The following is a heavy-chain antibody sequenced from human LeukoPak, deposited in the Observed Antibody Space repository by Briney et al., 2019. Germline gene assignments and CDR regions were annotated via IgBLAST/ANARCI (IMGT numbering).Heavy chain of an antibody. CDR2: INWNGGRT. CDR3: ARLAYSGSSYVDY. V-gene: IGHV3-20*04. D-gene: IGHD1-26*01. CDR1: GFTFDDYD. J-gene: IGHJ4*02. Sequence: GGSLRLPCAASGFTFDDYDMTWVRQAPGKGLEWVSGINWNGGRTGCADSVKGRFTISRDNAKNSLYLQMNTLRAEDTALYYCARLAYSGSSYVDYWGQGTLVTVSS.